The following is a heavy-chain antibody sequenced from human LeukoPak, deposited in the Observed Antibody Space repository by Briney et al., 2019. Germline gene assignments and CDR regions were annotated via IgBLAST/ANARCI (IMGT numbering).Heavy chain of an antibody. Sequence: VGSLRLSCAASVLTFSNYYMNSVRQAPGKGLEWVSSISSRSSSIYYADSVRGRFTISRDNAKNSLYLQMSSLRAEDTAVYYCARDLEAFDAFDIWGQGTMVTVSS. D-gene: IGHD3-3*01. CDR2: ISSRSSSI. CDR1: VLTFSNYY. V-gene: IGHV3-21*01. CDR3: ARDLEAFDAFDI. J-gene: IGHJ3*02.